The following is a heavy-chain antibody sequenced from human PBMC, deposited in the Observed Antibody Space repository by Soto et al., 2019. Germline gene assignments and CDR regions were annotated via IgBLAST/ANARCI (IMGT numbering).Heavy chain of an antibody. J-gene: IGHJ4*02. Sequence: GGSLRLSCSASGFTFSSYAMHWVRQAPGKGLEYVSAISSNGGSTYYADSVKGRFTISRDNSKNTLYLQMSSLRAEDTAVYYCVKESEGVLLWNYFDYWAREPWSPSPQ. D-gene: IGHD3-10*01. CDR2: ISSNGGST. CDR3: VKESEGVLLWNYFDY. CDR1: GFTFSSYA. V-gene: IGHV3-64D*08.